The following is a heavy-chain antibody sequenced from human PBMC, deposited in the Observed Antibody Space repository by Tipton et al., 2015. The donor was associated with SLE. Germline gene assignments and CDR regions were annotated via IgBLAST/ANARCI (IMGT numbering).Heavy chain of an antibody. CDR1: GVSISSGSNY. CDR3: ARGGASSIWFDP. D-gene: IGHD6-6*01. J-gene: IGHJ5*02. CDR2: IFTSGST. V-gene: IGHV4-61*02. Sequence: LRLSCSVSGVSISSGSNYWTWIRQPAGKGLEWIGRIFTSGSTDYNPSLRSRVTMSIDTSKNQFSLKLTSVTAADTAVYYCARGGASSIWFDPWGQGILVTVSS.